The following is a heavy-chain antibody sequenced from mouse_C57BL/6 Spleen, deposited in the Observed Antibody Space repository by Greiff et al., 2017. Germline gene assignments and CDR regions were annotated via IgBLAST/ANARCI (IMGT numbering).Heavy chain of an antibody. Sequence: VQLQQPGAELVKPGASVKMSCKASGYTFTSYWITWVKQRPGQGLEWIGDIYPGSGSTNYNEKFKSKATLTVDTSSSTAYMQLSSLTSEDSAVYYCARWYGYDALFAYWGQGTLVTVSA. J-gene: IGHJ3*01. CDR1: GYTFTSYW. D-gene: IGHD2-2*01. CDR2: IYPGSGST. V-gene: IGHV1-55*01. CDR3: ARWYGYDALFAY.